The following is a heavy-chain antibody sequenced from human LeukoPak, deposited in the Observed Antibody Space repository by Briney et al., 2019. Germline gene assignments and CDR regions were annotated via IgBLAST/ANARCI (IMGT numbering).Heavy chain of an antibody. CDR1: GFTFSSYA. V-gene: IGHV3-30-3*01. Sequence: PGGSLRLSCAASGFTFSSYAMHWVRQAPGKGLEWVAVISYDGSNKFFADSVRGRFTISRDNSKNTLYLQMNSLRAEDTAVYYCATTAMEFDCWGQGTLVTVSS. D-gene: IGHD5-18*01. CDR3: ATTAMEFDC. CDR2: ISYDGSNK. J-gene: IGHJ4*02.